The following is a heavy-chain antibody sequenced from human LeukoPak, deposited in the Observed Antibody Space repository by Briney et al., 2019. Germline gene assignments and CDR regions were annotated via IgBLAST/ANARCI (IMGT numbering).Heavy chain of an antibody. Sequence: TSQTLSLTCTVSGGSISSGSYYWSWLRQPDGKGLEWIGRIYTRGSTNYNPSLKSRVTISVDTSKHQSSLTLSSVTAADTAVYYRATRQDSGWSNDAFGIWGQGTMVTVSS. CDR2: IYTRGST. J-gene: IGHJ3*02. V-gene: IGHV4-61*02. CDR3: ATRQDSGWSNDAFGI. D-gene: IGHD6-19*01. CDR1: GGSISSGSYY.